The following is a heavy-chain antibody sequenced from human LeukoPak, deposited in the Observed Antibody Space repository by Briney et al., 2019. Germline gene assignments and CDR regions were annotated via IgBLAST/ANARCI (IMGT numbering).Heavy chain of an antibody. CDR1: GYTFTSYG. CDR3: ARDYCSSTSCSYNWYYP. CDR2: ISAYNGNT. D-gene: IGHD2-2*01. V-gene: IGHV1-18*01. J-gene: IGHJ5*02. Sequence: ASVKVSCKASGYTFTSYGISWVRQAPGQGLEWMGWISAYNGNTNYAQKLQGRVTMTTDTSTSTAYMELRSLRSDDTAVYYCARDYCSSTSCSYNWYYPWGQGTLVTVSS.